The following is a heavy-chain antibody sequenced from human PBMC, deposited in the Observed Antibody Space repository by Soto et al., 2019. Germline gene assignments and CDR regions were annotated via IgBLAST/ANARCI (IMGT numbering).Heavy chain of an antibody. V-gene: IGHV3-11*05. CDR1: GFTFSDYY. CDR2: ISTGSTYT. CDR3: ARVSGYDFSH. D-gene: IGHD5-12*01. J-gene: IGHJ4*02. Sequence: PGGSLRLSCAASGFTFSDYYMSWIRQAPGKGLEWVSYISTGSTYTNNADSVKGRFTISRDNAKNSLYLQMNSLRADDTAVYYCARVSGYDFSHWGQGTQVTVSS.